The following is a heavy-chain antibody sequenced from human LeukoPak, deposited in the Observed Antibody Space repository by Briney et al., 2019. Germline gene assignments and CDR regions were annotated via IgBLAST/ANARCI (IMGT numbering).Heavy chain of an antibody. CDR3: ARDPTRYYYDSSGYYWDY. J-gene: IGHJ4*02. D-gene: IGHD3-22*01. Sequence: GGSLRLSCAASGFTFSSYGIHWVRQAPGKGLEWVAVIWYDGSNKYYADSVKGRFTISRDNSKNTLYLQMNSLRAEDTAVYYCARDPTRYYYDSSGYYWDYWGQGTLVTVSS. CDR2: IWYDGSNK. CDR1: GFTFSSYG. V-gene: IGHV3-33*01.